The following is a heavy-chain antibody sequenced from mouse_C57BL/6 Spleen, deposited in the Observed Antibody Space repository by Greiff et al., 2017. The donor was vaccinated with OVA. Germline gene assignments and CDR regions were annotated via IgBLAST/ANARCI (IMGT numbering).Heavy chain of an antibody. CDR1: GYTFTSYW. CDR3: AREGYYYCSSSFAY. CDR2: IDPNSGGT. J-gene: IGHJ3*01. Sequence: VQLQQPGAELVKPGASVKLSCQASGYTFTSYWLHWVTQRPGRGLEWIGRIDPNSGGTKYNEKLKSKATLTVDKPSSAAYMQHSSLTSEDSAVYYSAREGYYYCSSSFAYWGQGTLVTVSA. D-gene: IGHD1-1*01. V-gene: IGHV1-72*01.